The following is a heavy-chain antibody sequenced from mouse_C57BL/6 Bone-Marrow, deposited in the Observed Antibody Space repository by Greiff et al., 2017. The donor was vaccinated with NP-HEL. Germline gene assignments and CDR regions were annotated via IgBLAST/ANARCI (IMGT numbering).Heavy chain of an antibody. J-gene: IGHJ2*01. Sequence: EVMVVESGGDLVKPGGSLKLSCAASGFTFSSYGMSWVRQTPDKRLEWVATISSGGSYTYYPDSVKGRFTISRDNAKNTLYLQMSSLKSEDTAMYYCARHLGSGYNYFDYWGQGTTLTVSS. V-gene: IGHV5-6*01. CDR3: ARHLGSGYNYFDY. CDR2: ISSGGSYT. CDR1: GFTFSSYG. D-gene: IGHD3-2*02.